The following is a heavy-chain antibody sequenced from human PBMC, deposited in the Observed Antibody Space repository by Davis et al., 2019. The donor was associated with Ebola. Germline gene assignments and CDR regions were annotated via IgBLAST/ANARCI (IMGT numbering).Heavy chain of an antibody. Sequence: ASVKVSCKASGYTFTSYGISWVRQAPGQGLEWMGWISAYNGNTNYAQKLQGRVTMTTDTSTTTAYMELSSLRSEDTAVYYCARDDLDRTTAFDYWGQGTLVTVSS. J-gene: IGHJ4*02. CDR3: ARDDLDRTTAFDY. V-gene: IGHV1-18*01. CDR1: GYTFTSYG. CDR2: ISAYNGNT. D-gene: IGHD4-17*01.